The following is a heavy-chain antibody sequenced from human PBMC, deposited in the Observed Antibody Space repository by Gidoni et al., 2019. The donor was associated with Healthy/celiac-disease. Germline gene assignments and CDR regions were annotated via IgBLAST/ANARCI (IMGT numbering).Heavy chain of an antibody. D-gene: IGHD3-10*01. J-gene: IGHJ3*02. Sequence: EVPLVESGGGLVKPGGSLRLSCAASGFPFSSYSMNWVRQAPGKGLEWVSSISSSSSYIYYADSVKGRFTISRDNAKNSLYLQMNSLRAEDTAVYYCARDNSRAVTYYYGSGSYFAFDIWGQGTMVTVSS. V-gene: IGHV3-21*01. CDR3: ARDNSRAVTYYYGSGSYFAFDI. CDR1: GFPFSSYS. CDR2: ISSSSSYI.